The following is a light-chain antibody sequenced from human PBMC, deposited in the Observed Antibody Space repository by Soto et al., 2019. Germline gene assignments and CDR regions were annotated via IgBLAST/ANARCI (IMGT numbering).Light chain of an antibody. CDR1: QDIKNY. CDR2: DAS. V-gene: IGKV1-33*01. CDR3: QHYDHLPPLS. J-gene: IGKJ4*01. Sequence: DIQMTQSPSSLSASVGDRVTITCQASQDIKNYLNWYQQKPGKAPNLLIYDASNLKTGVPSRFSGSGSGTHFTYTISSLQPEDIATYYCQHYDHLPPLSFGGGTKVEIK.